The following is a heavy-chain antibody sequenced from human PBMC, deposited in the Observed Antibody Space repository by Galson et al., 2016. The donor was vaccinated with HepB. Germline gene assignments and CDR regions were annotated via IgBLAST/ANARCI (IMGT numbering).Heavy chain of an antibody. CDR2: IHHSGRT. J-gene: IGHJ4*02. D-gene: IGHD2-15*01. CDR3: ARVVVVATFRWGKKKEEYYFDY. V-gene: IGHV4-30-2*01. Sequence: WIRQPPGKGLEWIGYIHHSGRTYYNPSLKSRVTISVDRSKNQFSLNLSSVTAADTAVYYCARVVVVATFRWGKKKEEYYFDYWGQGTLVTVSS.